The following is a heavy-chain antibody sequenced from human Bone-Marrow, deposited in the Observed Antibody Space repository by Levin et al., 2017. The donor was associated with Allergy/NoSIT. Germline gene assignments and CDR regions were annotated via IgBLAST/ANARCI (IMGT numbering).Heavy chain of an antibody. D-gene: IGHD2-2*01. V-gene: IGHV4-34*01. Sequence: SETLSLTCAVYGGSFSGYYWSWIRQPPGKGLEWIGEINHSGSTNYNPSLKSRVTISVDTSKNQFSLKLSSVTAADTAVYYCARSRYCSSTSCYRSGVYYYYMDVWGKGTTVTVSS. J-gene: IGHJ6*03. CDR3: ARSRYCSSTSCYRSGVYYYYMDV. CDR1: GGSFSGYY. CDR2: INHSGST.